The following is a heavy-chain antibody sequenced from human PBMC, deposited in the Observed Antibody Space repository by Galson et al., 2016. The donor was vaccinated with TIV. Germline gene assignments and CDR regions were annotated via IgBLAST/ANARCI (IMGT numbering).Heavy chain of an antibody. Sequence: PALVKPTQTLTLTRTFSGFSLTTHGMCVSWIRQPPGKALEWLARTDWDGDKFYSTSLQTRLSISKDTSRNQVVLTLSNVDSVDTATYFCARSSIRDVSTHRFFDYWGQGTLVTVSP. CDR3: ARSSIRDVSTHRFFDY. CDR1: GFSLTTHGMC. J-gene: IGHJ4*02. D-gene: IGHD5-24*01. CDR2: TDWDGDK. V-gene: IGHV2-70*17.